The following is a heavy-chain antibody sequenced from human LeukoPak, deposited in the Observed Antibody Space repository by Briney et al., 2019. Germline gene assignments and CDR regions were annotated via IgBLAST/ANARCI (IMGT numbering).Heavy chain of an antibody. Sequence: GGSLRLSCAASGLIGSHNYVSWVRQAPGKGLEWVSAIHTSGDTCYADSVKGRFTISRDTSKNTLYLQINSLRVEDTAVYYCIVFGDSNHWGQRTLVTVSS. CDR1: GLIGSHNY. V-gene: IGHV3-53*01. D-gene: IGHD4-17*01. CDR3: IVFGDSNH. J-gene: IGHJ5*02. CDR2: IHTSGDT.